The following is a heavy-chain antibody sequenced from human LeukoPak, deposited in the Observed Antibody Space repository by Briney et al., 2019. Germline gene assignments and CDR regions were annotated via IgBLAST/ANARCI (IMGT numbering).Heavy chain of an antibody. Sequence: GGSLRLSCTASGFSFSSYWMHWVRQAPGKGLVWVSRINSDGSSTSYADSVKGRFTISRDNAKNTLYLQMNSLRAEDTAVYYCARRSSGSPPYYFGYWGQGTLVTVSS. CDR1: GFSFSSYW. CDR3: ARRSSGSPPYYFGY. V-gene: IGHV3-74*01. D-gene: IGHD1-26*01. CDR2: INSDGSST. J-gene: IGHJ4*02.